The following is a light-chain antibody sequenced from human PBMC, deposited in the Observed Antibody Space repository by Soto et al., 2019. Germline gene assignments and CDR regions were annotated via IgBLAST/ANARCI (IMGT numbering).Light chain of an antibody. CDR2: AAC. CDR3: QQYKSYPMT. Sequence: DIQMTQSPSSLSAYVGDRITITCRASQGIFNFLTWYQQKPGKAPKSLISAACTLQTGVPSRFIGSGSGTDFTLTISSLQPEDDATYYCQQYKSYPMTFGQGTRLVIK. J-gene: IGKJ5*01. CDR1: QGIFNF. V-gene: IGKV1-16*01.